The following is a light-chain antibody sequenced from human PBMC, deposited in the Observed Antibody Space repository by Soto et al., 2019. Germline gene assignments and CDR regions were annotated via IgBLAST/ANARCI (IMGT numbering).Light chain of an antibody. CDR3: QHYYSAPIT. V-gene: IGKV1-5*01. Sequence: DIQMTQSPSTLSASVGDRVIVTCRASQSISSWLAWYQQKPGKAPKLLIYDASSLQSGVPSRFSGSGSGTEFTLTISSLQPEDVATYYCQHYYSAPITFGPGTKVDIK. CDR2: DAS. J-gene: IGKJ3*01. CDR1: QSISSW.